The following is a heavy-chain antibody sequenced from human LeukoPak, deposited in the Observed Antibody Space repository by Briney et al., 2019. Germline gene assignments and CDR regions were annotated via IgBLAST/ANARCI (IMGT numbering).Heavy chain of an antibody. CDR2: IIGIGGST. D-gene: IGHD1-26*01. CDR3: ANLKRELLRFDY. J-gene: IGHJ4*02. CDR1: GFTFSSYA. Sequence: PGGSLRLSCAASGFTFSSYAMSWVRQAPGKGLEWVSAIIGIGGSTNYADSVKGRFTISTDNSTNTRYMQLNSLRAEDTAVYYCANLKRELLRFDYWGQGTLVTAS. V-gene: IGHV3-23*01.